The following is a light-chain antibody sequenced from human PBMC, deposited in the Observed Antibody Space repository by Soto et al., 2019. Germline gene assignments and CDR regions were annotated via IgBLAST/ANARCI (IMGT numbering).Light chain of an antibody. V-gene: IGKV3-15*01. Sequence: EIVLTQSPCTLSLSPGERATLSCGASQSVTSNYLAWYQQKPGQAPRLLIYAASTRATGIPARFSGSGSGTEFTLTITSLQSEDFAVYYCHQRKSWPRTFGQGTKVDIK. CDR1: QSVTSN. CDR3: HQRKSWPRT. J-gene: IGKJ1*01. CDR2: AAS.